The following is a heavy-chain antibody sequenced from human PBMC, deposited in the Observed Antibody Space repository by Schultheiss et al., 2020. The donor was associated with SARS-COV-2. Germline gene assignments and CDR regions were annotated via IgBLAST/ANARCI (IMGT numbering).Heavy chain of an antibody. CDR3: ARRSSVYYYYGMDV. V-gene: IGHV4-38-2*01. Sequence: SETLSLTCAVSGYSISSGYYWGWIRQPPGKGLEWIGSIYHSGSTYYNPSLKSRVTISVDTSKNQFSLKLSSVTAADTAVYYCARRSSVYYYYGMDVWGQGTTVTVSS. CDR1: GYSISSGYY. CDR2: IYHSGST. J-gene: IGHJ6*02.